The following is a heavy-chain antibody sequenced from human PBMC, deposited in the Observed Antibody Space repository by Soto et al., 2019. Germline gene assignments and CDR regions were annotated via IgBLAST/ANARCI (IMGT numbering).Heavy chain of an antibody. CDR2: ISGSGGST. Sequence: GGSLRLSCAASGFTFSSYAMSWVRQAPGKGLEWVSAISGSGGSTYYADSVKVRFTISRDNSKNTLYLQMNSLRVEDTAVYYFAKDYYDILTGYYLPYYFDYWGQGTLVTVSS. CDR1: GFTFSSYA. D-gene: IGHD3-9*01. V-gene: IGHV3-23*01. CDR3: AKDYYDILTGYYLPYYFDY. J-gene: IGHJ4*02.